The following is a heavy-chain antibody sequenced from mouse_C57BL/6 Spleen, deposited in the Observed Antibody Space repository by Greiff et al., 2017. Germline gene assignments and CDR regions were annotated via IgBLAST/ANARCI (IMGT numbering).Heavy chain of an antibody. J-gene: IGHJ2*01. CDR2: IYPGDGDT. V-gene: IGHV1-80*01. D-gene: IGHD1-1*01. Sequence: VQLQQSGAELVKPGASVKISCKASGYAFSSYWLNWVKQRPGKGLEWIGQIYPGDGDTNYNGKFKGKATLTADKSSSTAYMQLSSLTSEDSAVYFCARGYYGSSYLDDWGQGTTLTVSS. CDR3: ARGYYGSSYLDD. CDR1: GYAFSSYW.